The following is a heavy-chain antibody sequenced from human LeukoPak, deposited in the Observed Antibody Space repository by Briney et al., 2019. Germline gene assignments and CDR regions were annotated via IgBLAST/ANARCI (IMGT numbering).Heavy chain of an antibody. V-gene: IGHV4-34*01. Sequence: PSETLSLTCAVYGGSFSGYYWSWIRQPPGKGLEWIGEINHSGSTNYNPSLKSRVTISVDTSKNQFSLKLSSVTAEDTAVYYCARGPYPDYWGHGTLVTVSS. J-gene: IGHJ4*01. CDR3: ARGPYPDY. CDR1: GGSFSGYY. CDR2: INHSGST.